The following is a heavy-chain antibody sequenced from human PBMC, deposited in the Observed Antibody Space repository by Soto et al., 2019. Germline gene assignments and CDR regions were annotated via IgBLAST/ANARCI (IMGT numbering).Heavy chain of an antibody. V-gene: IGHV3-23*01. CDR3: AKDLDYAGNWFDP. CDR1: GFPFRSYA. Sequence: EVQLLESGGGLVQPGGSLRLSCAASGFPFRSYAMSWVRQAPGQGLEWVSAISGSGGSTYYADSVKGRFTISRDNSKNTLYLQMNSLRAEDTAVYYCAKDLDYAGNWFDPWGQGTLVTVSS. CDR2: ISGSGGST. J-gene: IGHJ5*02. D-gene: IGHD2-2*01.